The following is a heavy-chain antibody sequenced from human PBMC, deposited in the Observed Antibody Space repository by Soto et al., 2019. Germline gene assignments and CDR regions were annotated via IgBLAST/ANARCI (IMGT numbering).Heavy chain of an antibody. V-gene: IGHV3-30*18. CDR3: AKGEYYYGSGSPYYGMDV. J-gene: IGHJ6*02. CDR2: ISYDGSNK. CDR1: GFTFSSYG. D-gene: IGHD3-10*01. Sequence: GGSLRLSCAASGFTFSSYGMHWVRQAPGKGLEWVAVISYDGSNKYYADSVKGRFTISRDSSKNTLYLEMNSPRPEDTAVYYCAKGEYYYGSGSPYYGMDVWGQGTTVTVSS.